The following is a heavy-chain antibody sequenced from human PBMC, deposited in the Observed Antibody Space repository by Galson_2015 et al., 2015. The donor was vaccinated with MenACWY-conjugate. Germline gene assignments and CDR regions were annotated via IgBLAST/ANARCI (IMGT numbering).Heavy chain of an antibody. D-gene: IGHD5-24*01. CDR3: ARRGGMATDY. CDR2: IRGGSSII. J-gene: IGHJ4*02. V-gene: IGHV3-48*04. CDR1: GFTFSNYS. Sequence: SLRISCAASGFTFSNYSMNWVRQAPGKGLEWVSYIRGGSSIIYYADSVKGRFSISRDNAKNSLYLQMNSLRAEDTAVYYCARRGGMATDYWGQGTLVTVSS.